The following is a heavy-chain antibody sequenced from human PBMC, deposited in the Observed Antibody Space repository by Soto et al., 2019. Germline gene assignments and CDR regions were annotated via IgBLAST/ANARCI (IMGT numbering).Heavy chain of an antibody. CDR2: INAGNGNT. V-gene: IGHV1-3*01. CDR1: GYTFTSYA. CDR3: ARDYYDNTGYPRHLFEY. Sequence: ASVKVSCKASGYTFTSYAMHWVRQAPGQRLEWMGWINAGNGNTKYSQKFQGRVTITRDTSASTAYMELNSLRAGDTAVYYCARDYYDNTGYPRHLFEYWGQGTPVTVSS. D-gene: IGHD3-22*01. J-gene: IGHJ4*02.